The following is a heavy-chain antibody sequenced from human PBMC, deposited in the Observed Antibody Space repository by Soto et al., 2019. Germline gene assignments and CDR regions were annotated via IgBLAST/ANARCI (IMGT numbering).Heavy chain of an antibody. D-gene: IGHD4-17*01. CDR2: INPSGGST. V-gene: IGHV1-46*03. CDR1: GYTFTSYY. J-gene: IGHJ2*01. Sequence: ASVKVSCKASGYTFTSYYMHWVRQAPGQGLEGMAIINPSGGSTSYAQKFQGRVTMTRDTSTSTVYMELSSLRSEDTAVYYCARAASYGDYGGGAHWYFDLWGRGTLVTVSS. CDR3: ARAASYGDYGGGAHWYFDL.